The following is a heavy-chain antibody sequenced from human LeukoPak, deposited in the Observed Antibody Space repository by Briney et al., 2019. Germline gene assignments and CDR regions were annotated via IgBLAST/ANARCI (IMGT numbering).Heavy chain of an antibody. CDR1: GFTFSSYG. J-gene: IGHJ3*02. CDR3: AKDWDHACSGGSCYEDI. V-gene: IGHV3-30*02. Sequence: PGGSLRLSCAASGFTFSSYGMHWVRQAPGKGLEWVAFIRYDGSNKYYADSVKGRFTISRDNSKNTLYLQMNSLRAEDTAVYYCAKDWDHACSGGSCYEDIWGQGTMATVSS. D-gene: IGHD2-15*01. CDR2: IRYDGSNK.